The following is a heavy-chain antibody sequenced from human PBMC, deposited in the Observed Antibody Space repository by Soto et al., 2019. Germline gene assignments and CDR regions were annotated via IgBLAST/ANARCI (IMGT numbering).Heavy chain of an antibody. CDR1: GGSFSGYY. Sequence: SETLSLTCAVYGGSFSGYYWSWIRQPPGKGLEWIGEINHSGSTNYNPSLKSRDTISVDTSKNQFSLKLSSVTAADTAVYYCARRSRVFYWFDPWGQGTLVTVSS. V-gene: IGHV4-34*01. J-gene: IGHJ5*02. D-gene: IGHD2-8*01. CDR2: INHSGST. CDR3: ARRSRVFYWFDP.